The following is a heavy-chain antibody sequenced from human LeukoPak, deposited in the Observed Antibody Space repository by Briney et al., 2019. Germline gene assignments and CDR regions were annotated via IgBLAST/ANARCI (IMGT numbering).Heavy chain of an antibody. CDR3: ARAGGYYYDSSGYFFGY. V-gene: IGHV1-2*04. CDR2: ISPNSGGT. J-gene: IGHJ4*02. Sequence: VASVKVSCKASGYTFTGYYMHWVRQAPGQGLEWMGWISPNSGGTNYAQKFQGWVTMTRDTSISTAYMELSRLRSDDTAVYYCARAGGYYYDSSGYFFGYWGQGTLVTVSS. CDR1: GYTFTGYY. D-gene: IGHD3-22*01.